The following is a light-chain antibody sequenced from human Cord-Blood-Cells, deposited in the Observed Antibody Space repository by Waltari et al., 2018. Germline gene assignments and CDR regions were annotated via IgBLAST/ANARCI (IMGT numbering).Light chain of an antibody. CDR3: QQRSNWPIT. CDR1: QSVSSY. V-gene: IGKV3-11*01. J-gene: IGKJ5*01. CDR2: DAS. Sequence: EIVLTQSPATLSLSPGERATLPCRASQSVSSYLAWYQQKPGQDPRLLIYDASNRATGIPARFSGSGSGTDFTLTISSLEPEDCAVYYCQQRSNWPITFGQGTRLEIK.